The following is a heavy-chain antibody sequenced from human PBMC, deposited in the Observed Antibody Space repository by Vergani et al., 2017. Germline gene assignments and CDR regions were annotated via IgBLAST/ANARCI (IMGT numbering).Heavy chain of an antibody. V-gene: IGHV4-38-2*02. Sequence: QVQLHESGPGLVKPSETLSLTCTVSGYSISSGYYWGWIRQPPGKGLEWIGSIYHSGSTYYNPSLKSRVTISVDTSKNQFSLKLSSVTAADTAVYYCARSISSWYWDYWGQGTLVTVSS. CDR2: IYHSGST. D-gene: IGHD6-13*01. CDR1: GYSISSGYY. CDR3: ARSISSWYWDY. J-gene: IGHJ4*02.